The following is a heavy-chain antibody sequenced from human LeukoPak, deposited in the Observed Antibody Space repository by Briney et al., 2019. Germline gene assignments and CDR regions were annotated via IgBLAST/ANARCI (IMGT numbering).Heavy chain of an antibody. J-gene: IGHJ5*02. CDR2: IYPGDSDT. D-gene: IGHD3-22*01. CDR1: GYSFTSCW. V-gene: IGHV5-51*01. Sequence: GESLKISCKGSGYSFTSCWIGWVRQMPGKGLEWMGIIYPGDSDTRYSPSFQGQVTISADKSISTAYLQWSSLKASDTAMYYCARHGDSSSFKNWFDPWGQGTLVTVSS. CDR3: ARHGDSSSFKNWFDP.